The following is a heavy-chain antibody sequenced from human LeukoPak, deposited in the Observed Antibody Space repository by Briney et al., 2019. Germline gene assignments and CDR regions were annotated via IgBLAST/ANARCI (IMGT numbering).Heavy chain of an antibody. CDR2: IGTAGDT. D-gene: IGHD2-15*01. Sequence: GGSLRLSCAASGFTFSSYDMHWVRQATGKGLEWVSAIGTAGDTYYPGSVKGRFTISRENAKNSLYLQMNSLRAGDTAVYYCARVGYCSGGSCYWYFDLWGRGTLVTVSS. CDR1: GFTFSSYD. V-gene: IGHV3-13*01. CDR3: ARVGYCSGGSCYWYFDL. J-gene: IGHJ2*01.